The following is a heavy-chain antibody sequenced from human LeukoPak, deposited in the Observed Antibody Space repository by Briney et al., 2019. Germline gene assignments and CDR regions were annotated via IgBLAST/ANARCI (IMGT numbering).Heavy chain of an antibody. CDR3: ARGAMVRGEEHYYGMDV. CDR1: GYTFTSYG. V-gene: IGHV1-18*01. CDR2: ISAYNGNT. D-gene: IGHD3-10*01. J-gene: IGHJ6*02. Sequence: RWASVKVSCKASGYTFTSYGISWVRQAPGQGLEWMGWISAYNGNTNYAQKLQGRVTMTTDTSTSTAYMELSRLRSDDTAVYYCARGAMVRGEEHYYGMDVWGQGTTVTVSS.